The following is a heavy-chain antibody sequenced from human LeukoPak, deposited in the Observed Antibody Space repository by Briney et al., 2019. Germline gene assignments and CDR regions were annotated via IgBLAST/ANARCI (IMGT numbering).Heavy chain of an antibody. V-gene: IGHV3-48*03. D-gene: IGHD4-17*01. CDR3: ARDFTVTTFEGAN. Sequence: GGSLRLSCVVSGFTFGRYEMNWVRQAPGKGLEWVSYISTSGSRTFYADSVKGRFTISRDDAKKSLYLEMNSLRAEDTAVYYCARDFTVTTFEGANWGQGTLVTVSS. J-gene: IGHJ4*02. CDR1: GFTFGRYE. CDR2: ISTSGSRT.